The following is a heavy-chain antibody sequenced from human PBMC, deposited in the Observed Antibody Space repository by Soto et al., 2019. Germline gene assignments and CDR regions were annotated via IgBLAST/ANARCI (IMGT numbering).Heavy chain of an antibody. V-gene: IGHV3-30-3*01. J-gene: IGHJ4*02. D-gene: IGHD1-26*01. CDR2: ISYDGSNK. Sequence: QVQLVESGGGVVQPGRSLRLSCAASGFTFSSYAMHWVRQAPGKGLEWVAAISYDGSNKYYATSVKGRFTISRDNSKNTLYLQMNSLRAEATAVYYCARPDLEGGSYPAYWGQGTLVTVSS. CDR3: ARPDLEGGSYPAY. CDR1: GFTFSSYA.